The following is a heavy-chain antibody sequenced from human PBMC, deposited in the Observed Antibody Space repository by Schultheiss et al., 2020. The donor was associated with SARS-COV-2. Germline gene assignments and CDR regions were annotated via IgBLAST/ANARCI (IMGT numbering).Heavy chain of an antibody. CDR3: ARAPTTGTTDY. V-gene: IGHV3-48*04. CDR2: TSETSSSV. Sequence: GGSLRLSCAASGFTFSSYAMSWVRQAPGKGLEWVSYTSETSSSVFYGDSVKGRFTISRDNAKNSLYLQLSSLRAEDTAMYYCARAPTTGTTDYWGQGTLVTVSS. J-gene: IGHJ4*02. CDR1: GFTFSSYA. D-gene: IGHD1-7*01.